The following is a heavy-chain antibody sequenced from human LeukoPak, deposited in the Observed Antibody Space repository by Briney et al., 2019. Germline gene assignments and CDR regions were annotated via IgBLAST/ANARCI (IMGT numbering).Heavy chain of an antibody. V-gene: IGHV1-18*01. D-gene: IGHD6-19*01. CDR2: IRTNNGDT. CDR1: GYTFTTYG. Sequence: GASVKVSCKASGYTFTTYGITWVRQAPGQGPEWMGWIRTNNGDTNYGQTVQGRVAMTTDASTNTVYMELKNLRYDDTAVYYRARVTGLYVGVYYFDYWGQGTLVTVSS. J-gene: IGHJ4*02. CDR3: ARVTGLYVGVYYFDY.